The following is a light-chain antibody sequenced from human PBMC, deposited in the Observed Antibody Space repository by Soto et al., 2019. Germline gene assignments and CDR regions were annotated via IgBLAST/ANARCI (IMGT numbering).Light chain of an antibody. CDR2: GAS. V-gene: IGKV3-15*01. CDR1: QSVGTN. J-gene: IGKJ4*01. CDR3: QQYNDWPLT. Sequence: EIVMTRSPATLSVSPGERATLSCRASQSVGTNLAWYQQKPGQAPRLLVYGASTRATGIPASFSGSGSGTEFTLTISSLQSEDFAVYYCQQYNDWPLTFGGGTKVEIK.